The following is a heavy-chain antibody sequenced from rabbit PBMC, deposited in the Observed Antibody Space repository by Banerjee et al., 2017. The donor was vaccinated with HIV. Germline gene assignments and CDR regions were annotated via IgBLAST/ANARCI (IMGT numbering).Heavy chain of an antibody. J-gene: IGHJ6*01. V-gene: IGHV1S40*01. CDR1: GFSFSSGYY. CDR3: ARSDGVAIGYSYGA. D-gene: IGHD6-1*01. Sequence: QSLEESGGDRVKPGASLTLTCTASGFSFSSGYYMCWVRQAPGKGLEWIACIYTGSSGSTYYASWAKGRFTISKTSSTTVTLQMTSLTGADTATYFCARSDGVAIGYSYGAWGPGTLVTVS. CDR2: IYTGSSGST.